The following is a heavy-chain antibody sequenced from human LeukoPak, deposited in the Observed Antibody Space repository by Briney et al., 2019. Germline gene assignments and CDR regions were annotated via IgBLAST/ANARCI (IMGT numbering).Heavy chain of an antibody. D-gene: IGHD2-2*01. CDR1: GGSISSSSYY. J-gene: IGHJ4*02. Sequence: SETLSLTCTVSGGSISSSSYYWGWIRQPPGKGLEWIGSIYYSGSTYYNPSLKSRVTISVDTSKNQFSLKLSSVTAADTAVYYGARVSGDIVVVPAAIVFDYWGQGTLVTVSS. CDR3: ARVSGDIVVVPAAIVFDY. V-gene: IGHV4-39*07. CDR2: IYYSGST.